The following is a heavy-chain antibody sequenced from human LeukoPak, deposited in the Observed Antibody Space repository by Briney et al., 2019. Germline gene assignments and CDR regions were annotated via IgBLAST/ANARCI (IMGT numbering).Heavy chain of an antibody. J-gene: IGHJ4*02. CDR2: INSNSGGT. V-gene: IGHV1-2*02. Sequence: ASVKCSCKASGYTFTGYYMHWARQAPGQGLEWMGWINSNSGGTNYAQKFHGKVTMTRDTSISTAYMELSTLRSDDTAGYYCARDLSTMVRGSTYYFDYWDQGTLVTVSS. D-gene: IGHD3-10*01. CDR1: GYTFTGYY. CDR3: ARDLSTMVRGSTYYFDY.